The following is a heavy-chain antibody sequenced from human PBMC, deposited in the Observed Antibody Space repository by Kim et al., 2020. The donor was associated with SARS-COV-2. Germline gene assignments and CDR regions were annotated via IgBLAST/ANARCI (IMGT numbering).Heavy chain of an antibody. V-gene: IGHV3-23*01. Sequence: GGSLRLSCAASGFTFFSYAMSWVRQAPGKGLEWVSLISSSGANTFYADSVKGRFTISRDTSTNTLFLQMNSLSAEDTAVYYCAKDVRVGGGGMDVWGPGTTVTVSS. J-gene: IGHJ6*02. CDR3: AKDVRVGGGGMDV. D-gene: IGHD3-16*01. CDR2: ISSSGANT. CDR1: GFTFFSYA.